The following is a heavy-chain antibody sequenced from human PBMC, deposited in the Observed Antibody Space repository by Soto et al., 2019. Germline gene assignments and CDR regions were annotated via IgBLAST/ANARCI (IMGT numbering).Heavy chain of an antibody. D-gene: IGHD2-15*01. Sequence: SETLSLTXTVSGGSISSGDYYWSWIRQPPGKGLEWIGYIYYSGSTYYNPSLKSRVTISVDTSKNQFSLKLSSVTVADTAVYYCARVGAGVVVAAKLCYFDYWGQGTLVTVSS. CDR3: ARVGAGVVVAAKLCYFDY. V-gene: IGHV4-30-4*01. J-gene: IGHJ4*02. CDR2: IYYSGST. CDR1: GGSISSGDYY.